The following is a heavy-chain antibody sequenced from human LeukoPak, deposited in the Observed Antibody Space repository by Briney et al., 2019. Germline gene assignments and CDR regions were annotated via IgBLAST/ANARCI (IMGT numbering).Heavy chain of an antibody. D-gene: IGHD3-22*01. V-gene: IGHV4-34*01. CDR1: GGSFSGYY. CDR3: ARGRRVGLLLRGAPFDY. J-gene: IGHJ4*02. Sequence: SETLSLTCAVYGGSFSGYYWSWIRQPPGKGLEWIGEINHSGSTNYNPSLKSRVTISVATSMNQFSLKLSSVTAADTSVYYCARGRRVGLLLRGAPFDYWGQGTLVTVSS. CDR2: INHSGST.